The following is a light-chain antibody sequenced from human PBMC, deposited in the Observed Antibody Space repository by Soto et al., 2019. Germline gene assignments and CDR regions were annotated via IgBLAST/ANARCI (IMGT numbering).Light chain of an antibody. Sequence: EIVMTQSPAILSVSPGERATLSCRASQSVSDYLAWYQQTPGQPPRLLIYTASTRATGIPARFSGSGSGTEFTLTISSLQSEDFAVYYCQQYSNWPRTFGQGTRVEIK. V-gene: IGKV3-15*01. CDR3: QQYSNWPRT. J-gene: IGKJ1*01. CDR2: TAS. CDR1: QSVSDY.